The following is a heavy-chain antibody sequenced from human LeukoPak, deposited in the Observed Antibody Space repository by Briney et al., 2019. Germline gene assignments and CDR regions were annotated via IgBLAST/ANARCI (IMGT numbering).Heavy chain of an antibody. CDR1: GGSISSYY. CDR3: ARGRAANPDTAMVLDY. V-gene: IGHV4-59*12. CDR2: MYYSGST. Sequence: SETLSLTCTVSGGSISSYYWSWIRQPPGKGLEWIGYMYYSGSTNYNPSLKSRVTISVDTSKNQFSLKLSSVTAADTAVYYCARGRAANPDTAMVLDYWGQGTLVTVSS. D-gene: IGHD5-18*01. J-gene: IGHJ4*02.